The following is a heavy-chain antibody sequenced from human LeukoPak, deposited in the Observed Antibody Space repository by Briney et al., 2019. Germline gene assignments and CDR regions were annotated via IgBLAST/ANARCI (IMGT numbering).Heavy chain of an antibody. V-gene: IGHV1-46*01. Sequence: VASVKVSCKASGYTFTSYYMHWGRQAPGQGLEWMGIINPSGGSTSYAQKFQGRVTMTTDMSTSTVYMELSSLRSEDTAVYYCARVRSIAAAGTGAFDIWGQGTMVTVSS. J-gene: IGHJ3*02. CDR1: GYTFTSYY. D-gene: IGHD6-13*01. CDR3: ARVRSIAAAGTGAFDI. CDR2: INPSGGST.